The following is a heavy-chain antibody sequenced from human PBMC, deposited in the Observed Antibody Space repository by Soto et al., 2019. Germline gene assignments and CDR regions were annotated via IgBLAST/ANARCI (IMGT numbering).Heavy chain of an antibody. CDR3: ARAKASVTTPAMYFAY. V-gene: IGHV1-69*01. CDR1: GGTFSSYA. CDR2: IIPIFGTA. D-gene: IGHD4-17*01. J-gene: IGHJ4*02. Sequence: QVQLAQSGAEVKKPGSSVKVSCKASGGTFSSYAISWVRQAPGQGLEWMGGIIPIFGTANYAQKFQGRVTITADESTSTADMERSSLRSEDTAVYYCARAKASVTTPAMYFAYWGQGTLVTDSS.